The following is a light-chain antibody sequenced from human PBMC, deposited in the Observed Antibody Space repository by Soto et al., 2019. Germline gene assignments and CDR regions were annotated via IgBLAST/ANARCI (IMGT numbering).Light chain of an antibody. V-gene: IGKV3-20*01. Sequence: EIVLTQSPGTLSLSAGERATLSCRASQSVSSIYLAWYQQKPGEAPMLLIDGASSRATGIPDRFSGRGSGTDSTPTIRRLEPEDFAVYYCQQYGSSPRTFGQGTKVDI. CDR3: QQYGSSPRT. CDR2: GAS. J-gene: IGKJ1*01. CDR1: QSVSSIY.